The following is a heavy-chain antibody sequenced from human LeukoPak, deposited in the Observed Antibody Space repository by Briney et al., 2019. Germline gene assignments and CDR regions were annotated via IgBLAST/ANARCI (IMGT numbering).Heavy chain of an antibody. V-gene: IGHV1-46*01. CDR1: GYTFTTDY. CDR2: ITPSDDTT. Sequence: ASVKVSCKASGYTFTTDYIHWVRQAPGQGLEWMAMITPSDDTTSYAQKFQGRVTMTWDTSTGTVYMEVSSLRSEDTAVYYCARGKSAYGNAFAIWGQGTMVTVSS. CDR3: ARGKSAYGNAFAI. J-gene: IGHJ3*02. D-gene: IGHD5-12*01.